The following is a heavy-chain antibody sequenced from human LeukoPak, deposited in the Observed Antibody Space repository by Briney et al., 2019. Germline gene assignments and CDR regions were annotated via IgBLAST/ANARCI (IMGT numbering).Heavy chain of an antibody. D-gene: IGHD3-10*01. CDR3: ARRFRWFGALMVPNWFDP. Sequence: PSQTLSLTCAVSGGSISSGGYSWSWIRQPPGKGLEWIGYIYHSGSTYYNPSLKSRVTISVDTSKNQFSLKLSSATAADTAVYYCARRFRWFGALMVPNWFDPWGQGTLVTVSS. J-gene: IGHJ5*02. V-gene: IGHV4-30-2*01. CDR2: IYHSGST. CDR1: GGSISSGGYS.